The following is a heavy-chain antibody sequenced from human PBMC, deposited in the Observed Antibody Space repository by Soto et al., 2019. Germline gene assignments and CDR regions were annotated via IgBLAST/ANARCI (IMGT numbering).Heavy chain of an antibody. CDR1: GYSCTSYG. V-gene: IGHV5-51*01. J-gene: IGHJ6*02. CDR2: IYPGDSDA. D-gene: IGHD2-15*01. Sequence: PGQSLRISCKGSGYSCTSYGIRCVRQMPGKGPEWMGIIYPGDSDARYSPSFQGQVTISADKSISSAYLQWSSLKASDTAMYYCARLPATLYYYYGMGVRGQGTTXTVSS. CDR3: ARLPATLYYYYGMGV.